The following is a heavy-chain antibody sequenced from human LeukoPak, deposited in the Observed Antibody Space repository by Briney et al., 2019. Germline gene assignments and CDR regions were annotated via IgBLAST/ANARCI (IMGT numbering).Heavy chain of an antibody. D-gene: IGHD6-13*01. CDR3: AKLWEQQPVEGGDFDY. V-gene: IGHV3-33*06. J-gene: IGHJ4*02. CDR1: GFTFTGYG. CDR2: ICYKGSNK. Sequence: GGSLRLSCAASGFTFTGYGMHWVRQAPGKGLEWVAVICYKGSNKYYADSVKGRFTIPRDNSKNTLYLQMNSLRAEDTAVYYCAKLWEQQPVEGGDFDYWGQGTLVTVSS.